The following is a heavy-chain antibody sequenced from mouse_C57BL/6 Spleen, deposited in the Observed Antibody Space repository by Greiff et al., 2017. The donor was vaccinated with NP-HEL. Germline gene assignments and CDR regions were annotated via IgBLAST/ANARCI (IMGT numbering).Heavy chain of an antibody. CDR1: GFSLTSYG. V-gene: IGHV2-2*01. CDR3: ARNCHYGNYRYYAMDY. Sequence: QVQLKESGPGLVQPSQSLSITCTVSGFSLTSYGVHWVRQSPGKGLEWLGVIWSGGSTDYNAAFISRLSISKDNSKSQVFFKMNSLQADDTAICYCARNCHYGNYRYYAMDYWGQGTSVTVSS. CDR2: IWSGGST. D-gene: IGHD2-1*01. J-gene: IGHJ4*01.